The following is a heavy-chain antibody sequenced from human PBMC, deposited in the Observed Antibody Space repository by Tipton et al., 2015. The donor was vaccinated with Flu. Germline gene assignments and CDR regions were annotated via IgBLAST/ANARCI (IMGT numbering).Heavy chain of an antibody. CDR2: IKHDGSET. Sequence: VQLVQSGGALVHPGGSLRLSCAGSGFSFSSYWMSWVRQAPGKGLEWVANIKHDGSETHYVDSVKGRFTISRDNARNSLYLQMNSLRVEDTAVYYCARDNAWPADGFDIWGQGTLLTVSS. V-gene: IGHV3-7*01. CDR1: GFSFSSYW. CDR3: ARDNAWPADGFDI. D-gene: IGHD5-12*01. J-gene: IGHJ3*02.